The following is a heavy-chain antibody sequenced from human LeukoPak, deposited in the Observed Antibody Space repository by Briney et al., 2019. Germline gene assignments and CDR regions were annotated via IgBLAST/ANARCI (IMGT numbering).Heavy chain of an antibody. V-gene: IGHV4-34*01. CDR2: INHSGST. D-gene: IGHD3-3*01. Sequence: SETLSLTCPVSGGSISSYYWSWIRQPPGKGLEWIGEINHSGSTNYNPSLKSRVTISVDTSKNQFSLKLSSVTAADTAVYYCARGPRITIFGVVIKNWFDPWGQGTLVTVSS. CDR1: GGSISSYY. J-gene: IGHJ5*02. CDR3: ARGPRITIFGVVIKNWFDP.